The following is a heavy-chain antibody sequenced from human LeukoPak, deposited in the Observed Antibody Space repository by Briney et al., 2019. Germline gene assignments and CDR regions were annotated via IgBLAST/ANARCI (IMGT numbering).Heavy chain of an antibody. CDR3: VRDSYSSAWYGDY. D-gene: IGHD6-19*01. Sequence: AASVKVSCKASGYNFISYGISWVRQAPGQGIEWMGWISAYNGNTNYAHKFQGRVTMTTDTSTSTAYMELRSLRSDDTAIYYCVRDSYSSAWYGDYWGQGTLVTVSS. CDR2: ISAYNGNT. V-gene: IGHV1-18*01. CDR1: GYNFISYG. J-gene: IGHJ4*02.